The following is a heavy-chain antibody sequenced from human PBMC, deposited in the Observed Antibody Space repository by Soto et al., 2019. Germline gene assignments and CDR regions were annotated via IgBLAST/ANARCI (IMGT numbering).Heavy chain of an antibody. CDR2: IYYSGST. V-gene: IGHV4-31*03. CDR3: ARDRLRFGEVNYYYGMDV. CDR1: GGSISSGGYY. D-gene: IGHD3-10*01. J-gene: IGHJ6*02. Sequence: ASETLSLTCTVSGGSISSGGYYWSWIRQHPGKGLEWIGYIYYSGSTYYNPSLKSRVTISVDTSKDQFSLKLSSVTAADTAVYYCARDRLRFGEVNYYYGMDVWGQGTTVTVSS.